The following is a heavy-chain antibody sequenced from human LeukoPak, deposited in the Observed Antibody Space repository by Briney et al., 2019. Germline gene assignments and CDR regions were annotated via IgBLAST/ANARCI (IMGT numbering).Heavy chain of an antibody. CDR1: GGSISSSSYY. CDR3: ARENLAAAAPGEFDY. CDR2: IYYSGST. Sequence: SETLSLTCTVSGGSISSSSYYWGWIRQPPGKGLEWIGSIYYSGSTYYNPSLKSRVTMSVDTSKNQFSLKLSSVTAADTAVYYCARENLAAAAPGEFDYWGQGTLVTVSS. J-gene: IGHJ4*02. D-gene: IGHD6-13*01. V-gene: IGHV4-39*07.